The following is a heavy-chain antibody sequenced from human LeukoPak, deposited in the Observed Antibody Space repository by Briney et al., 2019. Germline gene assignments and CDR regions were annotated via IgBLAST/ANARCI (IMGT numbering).Heavy chain of an antibody. CDR1: GFTFSSYG. D-gene: IGHD2-15*01. CDR2: IRYDGRNK. CDR3: AKEGGDIVVVVAAGFDS. Sequence: GSLRLSCAASGFTFSSYGMYWVRQAPGKGLEWVAFIRYDGRNKYYADSVKGRFTISRDNSKNTLYLQMNSLRAEDTAVYYCAKEGGDIVVVVAAGFDSWGQGTLVTVSS. J-gene: IGHJ4*02. V-gene: IGHV3-30*02.